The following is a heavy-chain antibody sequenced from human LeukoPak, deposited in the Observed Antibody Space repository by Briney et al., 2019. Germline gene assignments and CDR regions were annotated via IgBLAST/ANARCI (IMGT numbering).Heavy chain of an antibody. CDR2: INGDDYST. D-gene: IGHD3-10*01. CDR1: GXTFTSSA. CDR3: AKANPTPRGVNFDY. Sequence: GGSLRLSCAASGXTFTSSAVSWVRQAPGKGLEWLSTINGDDYSTYYADSVKGRFTFSRDSSKNTLYLQMYSLRTDDTAIYYCAKANPTPRGVNFDYWGQGTLVTVSS. J-gene: IGHJ4*02. V-gene: IGHV3-23*01.